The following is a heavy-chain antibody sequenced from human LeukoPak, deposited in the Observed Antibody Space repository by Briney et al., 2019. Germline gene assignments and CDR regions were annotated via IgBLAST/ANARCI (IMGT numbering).Heavy chain of an antibody. J-gene: IGHJ5*02. D-gene: IGHD3-10*01. CDR2: ISSDGTNK. Sequence: PGGSLRLSCAASGLTFRNYGMHWVRQAPGKGLEWVAFISSDGTNKDYADSVKGRFSISRDNSKNTLYLQMNRLRADDTAVYYCARDRSQEFDPWGQGTLVTVSS. V-gene: IGHV3-30*04. CDR3: ARDRSQEFDP. CDR1: GLTFRNYG.